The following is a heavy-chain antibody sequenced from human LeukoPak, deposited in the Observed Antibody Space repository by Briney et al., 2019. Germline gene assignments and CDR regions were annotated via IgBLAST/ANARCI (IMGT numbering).Heavy chain of an antibody. CDR2: IYPGDSDT. V-gene: IGHV5-51*01. Sequence: HGEALRISCNGSGYRFTSYWIGWVRQVPGKGLEWMGIIYPGDSDTRYSPSFQGQVTISADKSISTAYLQWSSLKASDSAMYYCATNTMFRGIHAFDIWGQGTMVTVSS. J-gene: IGHJ3*02. CDR3: ATNTMFRGIHAFDI. D-gene: IGHD3-10*01. CDR1: GYRFTSYW.